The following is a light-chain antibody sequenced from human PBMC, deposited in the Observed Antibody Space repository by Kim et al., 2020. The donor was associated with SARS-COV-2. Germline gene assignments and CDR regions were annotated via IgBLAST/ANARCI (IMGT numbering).Light chain of an antibody. CDR3: SSYAGSNTYV. Sequence: LTQPPSASGSPGQTVTISCTGTSSDVGGYNYVSWYQQHPGKAPKLMIYEVTKRPSGVPDRFSGAKSGNTTSLTVFGLQAEDEADYYCSSYAGSNTYVFGSGTKVTVL. CDR1: SSDVGGYNY. CDR2: EVT. V-gene: IGLV2-8*01. J-gene: IGLJ1*01.